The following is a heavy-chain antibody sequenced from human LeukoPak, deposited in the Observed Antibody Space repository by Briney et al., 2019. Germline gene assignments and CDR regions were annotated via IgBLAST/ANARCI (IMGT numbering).Heavy chain of an antibody. CDR2: ISDSGGST. Sequence: PWGSLRLSCAASGFTVSSNYMSWVRQAPGKGLEWVSTISDSGGSTYYADSVKGRFTISRDNSKNTLYLQMNSLRAEDTAVYCCAKKPSSGYYYIDYWGQGTLVTVSS. CDR1: GFTVSSNY. V-gene: IGHV3-23*01. J-gene: IGHJ4*02. D-gene: IGHD3-22*01. CDR3: AKKPSSGYYYIDY.